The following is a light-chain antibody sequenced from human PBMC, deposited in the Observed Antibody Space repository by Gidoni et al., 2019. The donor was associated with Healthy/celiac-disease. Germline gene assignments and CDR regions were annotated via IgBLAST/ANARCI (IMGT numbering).Light chain of an antibody. Sequence: DTHMTQSPSTLPASVGDRVTITCLASKSISSWLALYQQKPGKAPKLLIYKASSLESGVPSRFSGSGSGTEFTLTISSLQPDDFATYYCQQYNSYPWTFGQGTKVEIK. CDR2: KAS. CDR1: KSISSW. J-gene: IGKJ1*01. V-gene: IGKV1-5*03. CDR3: QQYNSYPWT.